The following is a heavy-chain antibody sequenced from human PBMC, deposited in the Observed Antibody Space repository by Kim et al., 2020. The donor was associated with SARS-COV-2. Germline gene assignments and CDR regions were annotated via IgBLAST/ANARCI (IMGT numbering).Heavy chain of an antibody. V-gene: IGHV4-59*01. CDR3: AREAFRGYYFDY. J-gene: IGHJ4*02. D-gene: IGHD3-22*01. Sequence: NYSPSLKSRVTISVDTSKNQFSLKLSSVTAADTAVYYCAREAFRGYYFDYWGQGTLVTVSS.